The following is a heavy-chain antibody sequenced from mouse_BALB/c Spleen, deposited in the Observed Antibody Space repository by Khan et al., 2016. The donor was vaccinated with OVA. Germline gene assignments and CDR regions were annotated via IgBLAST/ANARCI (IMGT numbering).Heavy chain of an antibody. Sequence: DVKLVESGGGLVKPGGSLKLSCTASGFAFSSYDMSWVRQTPEKRLEWVAYISSGGDSTYSSDTVKGRFTISRDNANNTLYLQRNSLKSEDTAIYYCTRRPGYFDGWGAGTTVTVSS. J-gene: IGHJ1*01. CDR1: GFAFSSYD. CDR2: ISSGGDST. CDR3: TRRPGYFDG. V-gene: IGHV5-12-1*01.